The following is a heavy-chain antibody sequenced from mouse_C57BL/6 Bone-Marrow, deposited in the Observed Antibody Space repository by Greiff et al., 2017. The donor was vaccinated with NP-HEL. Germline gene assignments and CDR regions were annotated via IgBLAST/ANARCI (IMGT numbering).Heavy chain of an antibody. J-gene: IGHJ4*01. CDR3: ARARYPHSYAIDY. D-gene: IGHD3-1*01. V-gene: IGHV1-50*01. CDR2: IDPSDSYT. Sequence: QVQLQQPGAELVKPGASVKLSCKASGYTFTSYWMQWVKQRPGQGLEWIGEIDPSDSYTNYNQKFKGKATLTVDTSSSTAYMQLSSLTSEDSAVYYCARARYPHSYAIDYWGQGTSVTVSS. CDR1: GYTFTSYW.